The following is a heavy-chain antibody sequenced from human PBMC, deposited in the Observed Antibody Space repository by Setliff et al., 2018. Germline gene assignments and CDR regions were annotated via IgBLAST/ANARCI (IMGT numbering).Heavy chain of an antibody. CDR2: IYTSGAT. CDR3: ARQRVVVGAPSWFDP. V-gene: IGHV4-61*02. D-gene: IGHD2-15*01. J-gene: IGHJ5*02. Sequence: SETLSLTCTVSGASLSSGSYYWSWIRQSAGKGLEWIGRIYTSGATTYSPSLKSPVTISLDASKNQFSLTLTSVTAADTTIYYCARQRVVVGAPSWFDPWGQ. CDR1: GASLSSGSYY.